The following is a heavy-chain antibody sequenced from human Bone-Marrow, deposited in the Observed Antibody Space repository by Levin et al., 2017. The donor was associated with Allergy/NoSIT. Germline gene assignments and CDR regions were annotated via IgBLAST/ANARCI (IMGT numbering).Heavy chain of an antibody. CDR1: GTSVSSGSNY. CDR3: ARDFDYYYYMDV. V-gene: IGHV4-61*01. CDR2: IDYSGIT. J-gene: IGHJ6*03. Sequence: PSETLSLTCTVSGTSVSSGSNYWSWIRHSPGKGLEWIGCIDYSGITKYNPSLRSRVTISADTSKNQFSLTLNSVTAADTAMYYCARDFDYYYYMDVWGKGTTVTVSS.